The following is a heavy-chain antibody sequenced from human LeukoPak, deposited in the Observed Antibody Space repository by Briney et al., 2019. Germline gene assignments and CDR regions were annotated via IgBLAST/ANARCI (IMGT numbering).Heavy chain of an antibody. CDR1: GGTFSSYA. V-gene: IGHV1-69*05. J-gene: IGHJ6*02. D-gene: IGHD2-15*01. CDR3: ARQGHCSGGSCDYYYGMDV. CDR2: IIPIFGTA. Sequence: SVKVSCKASGGTFSSYAISWVRQAPGQGLEWMGGIIPIFGTANYAQKFQGRVTMTTDTSTSTAYMELRSLRSDDTAVYYCARQGHCSGGSCDYYYGMDVWGQGTTVTVSS.